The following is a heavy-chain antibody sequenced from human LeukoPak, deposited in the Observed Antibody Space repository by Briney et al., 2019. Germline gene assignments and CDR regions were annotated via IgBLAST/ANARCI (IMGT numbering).Heavy chain of an antibody. CDR1: GFTFSSYW. Sequence: PGGSLRLSCAASGFTFSSYWMSWVRQARGKGLEWVANIKQDGSEKYYVDSVKGRFTISRDNAKNSLYLQMNSLRAEDTAVYYCARLHILLWFGELPNWFDPWGQGTLVTVSS. D-gene: IGHD3-10*01. V-gene: IGHV3-7*01. CDR3: ARLHILLWFGELPNWFDP. CDR2: IKQDGSEK. J-gene: IGHJ5*02.